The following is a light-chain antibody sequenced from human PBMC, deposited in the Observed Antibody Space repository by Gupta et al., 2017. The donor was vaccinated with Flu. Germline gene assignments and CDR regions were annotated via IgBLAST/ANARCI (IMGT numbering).Light chain of an antibody. CDR2: NNN. Sequence: QAVLTQSPSASGTPGQRVSISCSGSSSNIGRNTVNWYQQFPGTAPRLLISNNNERPSGVPDRFSGSKSATSASLAISGLQSEDEAAYYCAAWDDNLGGPLFGGGTKLAVL. J-gene: IGLJ2*01. CDR1: SSNIGRNT. V-gene: IGLV1-44*01. CDR3: AAWDDNLGGPL.